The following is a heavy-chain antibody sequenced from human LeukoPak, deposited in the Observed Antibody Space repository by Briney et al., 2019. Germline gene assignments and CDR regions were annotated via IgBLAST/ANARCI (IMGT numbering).Heavy chain of an antibody. D-gene: IGHD2-2*02. J-gene: IGHJ4*02. CDR1: GSSISSYY. Sequence: SETLSLTCTVSGSSISSYYWSWLRQPPGKGLEWIGYIYYSGSTNYNPSLKSRVTISVDTSKNQFSLKLSSVTAADTAVYYCARGRYCSSTSCYISGQYYFDYWGQGTLVTVSS. V-gene: IGHV4-59*01. CDR3: ARGRYCSSTSCYISGQYYFDY. CDR2: IYYSGST.